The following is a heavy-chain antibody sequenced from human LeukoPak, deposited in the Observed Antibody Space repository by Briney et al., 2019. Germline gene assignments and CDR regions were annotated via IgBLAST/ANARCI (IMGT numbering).Heavy chain of an antibody. CDR3: VRGVGSSTSCYVRAFDI. D-gene: IGHD2-2*01. Sequence: PGGSLRLSCAASGFTFSNSWTHWVCQAPEKGLEWVADIKCDGSEKCYVDSVKGRLTISRDNAKNSLYPQVNSLRAEDMTVYYCVRGVGSSTSCYVRAFDIWGQGTMVTVSS. CDR2: IKCDGSEK. V-gene: IGHV3-52*01. J-gene: IGHJ3*02. CDR1: GFTFSNSW.